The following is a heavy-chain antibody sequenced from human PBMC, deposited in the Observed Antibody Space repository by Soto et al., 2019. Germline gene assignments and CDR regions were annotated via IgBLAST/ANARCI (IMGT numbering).Heavy chain of an antibody. J-gene: IGHJ3*02. Sequence: GESLKISCKGSGYSFTSYWIGWVRQMPGKGLEWMGIIYPGDSDTRYSPSFQGQVTISADKSISTAYLQWSSLKASDTAMYYCASAGSSGYGKHDAFDIWGQGTMVTVSS. CDR3: ASAGSSGYGKHDAFDI. V-gene: IGHV5-51*01. CDR1: GYSFTSYW. CDR2: IYPGDSDT. D-gene: IGHD5-12*01.